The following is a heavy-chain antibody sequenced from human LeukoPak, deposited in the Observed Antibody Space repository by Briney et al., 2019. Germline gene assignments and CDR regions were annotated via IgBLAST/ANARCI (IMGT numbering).Heavy chain of an antibody. J-gene: IGHJ6*02. CDR3: ARRGYSYGYSGYYYYGMDV. CDR1: GGSISSYY. CDR2: IYYSGST. D-gene: IGHD5-18*01. Sequence: SETLSLTCTVSGGSISSYYWSWIRQPPGKGLEWIGYIYYSGSTNYNPSLKSRVTISVDTSKNQFSLKLSSVTAADTAVYYCARRGYSYGYSGYYYYGMDVWGQETTVTVSS. V-gene: IGHV4-59*08.